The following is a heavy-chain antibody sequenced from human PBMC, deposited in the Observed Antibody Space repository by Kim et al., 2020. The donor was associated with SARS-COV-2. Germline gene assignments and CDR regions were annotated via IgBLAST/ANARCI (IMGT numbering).Heavy chain of an antibody. Sequence: GGSLRLSCAASGFTFSSYAMSWVRQAPGKGLEWVSAISGSGGSTYYADSVKGRFTISRDNSKNTLYLQMNSLRAEDTAVYYCAKAYDFWSGYWRGFFDPWGQGTLVTVSS. D-gene: IGHD3-3*01. J-gene: IGHJ5*02. V-gene: IGHV3-23*01. CDR3: AKAYDFWSGYWRGFFDP. CDR1: GFTFSSYA. CDR2: ISGSGGST.